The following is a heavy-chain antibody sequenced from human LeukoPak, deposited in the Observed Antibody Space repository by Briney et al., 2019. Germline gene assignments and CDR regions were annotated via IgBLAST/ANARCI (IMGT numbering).Heavy chain of an antibody. Sequence: SETLSLTCTVSGGSISCCYWSWIRQPPGKGLEWIGYIYYSGSTNYNPSLKSRVTISVDTSKNQFSLKLSSVTAADTAVYYCAYSSGSTFDYWGQGTLVTVSS. CDR1: GGSISCCY. D-gene: IGHD6-19*01. J-gene: IGHJ4*02. CDR3: AYSSGSTFDY. CDR2: IYYSGST. V-gene: IGHV4-59*01.